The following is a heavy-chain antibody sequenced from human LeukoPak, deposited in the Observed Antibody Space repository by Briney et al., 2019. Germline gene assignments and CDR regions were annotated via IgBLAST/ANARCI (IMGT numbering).Heavy chain of an antibody. Sequence: SETLSLTCTVSGYSISSGYFWGWIRQPPGKGLECIGTIYHSGSTYYNPSLKSRVTISVDTSKNQFSLELSSVTAADTAVYYCARTNTVVPSDYWGQGTLVTVSS. CDR2: IYHSGST. CDR1: GYSISSGYF. V-gene: IGHV4-38-2*02. D-gene: IGHD4-23*01. CDR3: ARTNTVVPSDY. J-gene: IGHJ4*02.